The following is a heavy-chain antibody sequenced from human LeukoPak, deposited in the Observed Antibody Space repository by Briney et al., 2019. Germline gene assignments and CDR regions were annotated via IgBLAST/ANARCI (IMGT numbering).Heavy chain of an antibody. J-gene: IGHJ5*02. Sequence: SETLSLTCTASGGPISPYFWNWIRQPPGKGLEWIGHTYYTGSTIYNPSLKSRVTISLDMSKNLFSLNLSSVTAADTAVYYCARSGGVVAGSAHWFDPWGHGILVTVSS. D-gene: IGHD6-19*01. CDR2: TYYTGST. CDR3: ARSGGVVAGSAHWFDP. CDR1: GGPISPYF. V-gene: IGHV4-59*01.